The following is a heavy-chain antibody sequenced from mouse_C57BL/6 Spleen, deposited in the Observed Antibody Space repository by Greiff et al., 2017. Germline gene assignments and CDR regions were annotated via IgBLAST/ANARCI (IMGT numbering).Heavy chain of an antibody. Sequence: VMLVESGAELARPGASVKMSCKASGYTFTSYTMHWVKQRPGQGLEWIGYINPSSGYTKYNQKFKDKATLTADKSSSTAYMQLSSLTSEDSAVYYCARSYYDAMDYWGQGTSVTVSS. CDR2: INPSSGYT. CDR1: GYTFTSYT. CDR3: ARSYYDAMDY. V-gene: IGHV1-4*01. D-gene: IGHD2-10*01. J-gene: IGHJ4*01.